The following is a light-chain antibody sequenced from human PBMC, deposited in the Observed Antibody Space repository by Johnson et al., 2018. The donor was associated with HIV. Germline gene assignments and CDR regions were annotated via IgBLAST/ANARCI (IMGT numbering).Light chain of an antibody. CDR2: ENN. V-gene: IGLV1-51*02. CDR1: SSNIGNNY. Sequence: HSVLTQPPSVSAAPGQKVTISCSGSSSNIGNNYVSWYQQLPGTAPKLLIYENNKRPSGIPDRFSGSQSGTSATLGITGLPTGDEADYYCGTWDSSLSAGGVFGTGTKVTVL. J-gene: IGLJ1*01. CDR3: GTWDSSLSAGGV.